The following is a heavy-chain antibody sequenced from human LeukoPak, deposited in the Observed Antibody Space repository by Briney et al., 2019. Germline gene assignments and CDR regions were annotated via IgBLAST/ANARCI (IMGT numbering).Heavy chain of an antibody. Sequence: GGSLRLSCAASGFTFSSYWMHWVRQAPGKGLEWVSYISSSGSTIYYADSVKGRFTISRDNAKNSLYLQMNSLRAEDTAVYYCAREDGGNSGLAFDIWGQGTMVTVSS. D-gene: IGHD4-23*01. J-gene: IGHJ3*02. CDR3: AREDGGNSGLAFDI. V-gene: IGHV3-48*04. CDR1: GFTFSSYW. CDR2: ISSSGSTI.